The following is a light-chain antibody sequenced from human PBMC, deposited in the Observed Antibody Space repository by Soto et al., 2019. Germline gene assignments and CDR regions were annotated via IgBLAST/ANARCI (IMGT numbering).Light chain of an antibody. CDR1: LSVSVY. J-gene: IGKJ5*01. CDR3: HQRQYWPPIT. CDR2: DAS. Sequence: VVLTHSPATLSLSPWERATLSCRISLSVSVYLDWYQQKPGQAPRLLISDASNRATGIPARFRCSGSGTDFTLTISSLEPEDFAVYYCHQRQYWPPITFGQRTHWRL. V-gene: IGKV3-11*01.